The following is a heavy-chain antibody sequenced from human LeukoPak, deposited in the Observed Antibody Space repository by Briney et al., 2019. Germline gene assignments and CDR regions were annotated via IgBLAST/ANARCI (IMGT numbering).Heavy chain of an antibody. D-gene: IGHD5-12*01. V-gene: IGHV3-48*01. CDR3: ARTIGYSGYDQRDY. Sequence: PGGSLRLSCAASEFTFRTYSMNWVRQAPGKGLEWVSYIDTTSSTIYYADSVKGRFTISRDNAKNSLYLQMNSLRAEDTAVYYCARTIGYSGYDQRDYWGQGTLVTVSS. CDR2: IDTTSSTI. J-gene: IGHJ4*02. CDR1: EFTFRTYS.